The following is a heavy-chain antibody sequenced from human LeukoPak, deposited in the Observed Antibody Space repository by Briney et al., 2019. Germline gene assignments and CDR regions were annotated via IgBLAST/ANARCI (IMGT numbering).Heavy chain of an antibody. CDR1: GGSISSSSYY. CDR3: ARRNDGLFDY. Sequence: PSETLSLTCTVSGGSISSSSYYWGWIRQPPGKGLEWIGSIYYSGSTNYNPSLKSRVTISVDTSKNQFSLKLSSVTAADTAVYYCARRNDGLFDYWGQGTLVTVSS. D-gene: IGHD1-1*01. CDR2: IYYSGST. V-gene: IGHV4-39*07. J-gene: IGHJ4*02.